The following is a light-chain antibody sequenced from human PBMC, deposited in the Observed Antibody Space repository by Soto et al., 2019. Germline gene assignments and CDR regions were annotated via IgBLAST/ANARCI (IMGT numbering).Light chain of an antibody. V-gene: IGLV2-23*01. CDR1: SSDVGSYNL. Sequence: QSALTQPASVPGSPGQSITISCTGTSSDVGSYNLVSWYQQHPGKAPKLMIYEGSKRPSGVSNRFSGSKSGNTASLTISGLQAEDEADYYCCSYAGSSTPVVFGGGTQLTVL. CDR3: CSYAGSSTPVV. J-gene: IGLJ2*01. CDR2: EGS.